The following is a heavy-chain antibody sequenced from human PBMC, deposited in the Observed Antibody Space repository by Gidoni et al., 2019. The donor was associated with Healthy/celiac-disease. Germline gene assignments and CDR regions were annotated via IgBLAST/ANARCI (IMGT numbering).Heavy chain of an antibody. Sequence: QVQLQESGPGLVKPSETLSLTCTVAGGSISSYYWSWIRQPPGKGLEWIGYIYYSGSTNYNPSLKSRVTISVDTSKNQFSLKLSSVTAADTAVYYCAGYWGGSMLGWGQGTLVTVSS. CDR3: AGYWGGSMLG. V-gene: IGHV4-59*01. CDR1: GGSISSYY. D-gene: IGHD2-8*01. CDR2: IYYSGST. J-gene: IGHJ4*02.